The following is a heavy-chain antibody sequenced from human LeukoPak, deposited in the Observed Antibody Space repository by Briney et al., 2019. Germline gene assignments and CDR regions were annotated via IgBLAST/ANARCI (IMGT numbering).Heavy chain of an antibody. J-gene: IGHJ4*02. V-gene: IGHV4-59*01. Sequence: SETLSLTCTVSGGSISSYYWSWIRQPPGKGLEWIGYIYYSGSTNYNPSLKSRVTISVDTSKNQFPLKLSSVTAADTAVYYCAREEVGGLDYWGQGTLVTVSS. D-gene: IGHD3-16*01. CDR2: IYYSGST. CDR1: GGSISSYY. CDR3: AREEVGGLDY.